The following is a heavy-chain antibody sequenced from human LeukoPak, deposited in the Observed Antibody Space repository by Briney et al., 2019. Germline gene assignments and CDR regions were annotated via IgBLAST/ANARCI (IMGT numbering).Heavy chain of an antibody. CDR1: GGSISGGGYY. Sequence: KPSQTLSLTCTVSGGSISGGGYYWSWIRQHPGKGLEWIGYIYYSGSTYYNPSLKSQVTISVDTSKNQFSLKLSSVTAADTAVYYCARDPRYCSSTSCQNDAFDIWGQGTMVTVSS. CDR2: IYYSGST. D-gene: IGHD2-2*01. J-gene: IGHJ3*02. CDR3: ARDPRYCSSTSCQNDAFDI. V-gene: IGHV4-31*01.